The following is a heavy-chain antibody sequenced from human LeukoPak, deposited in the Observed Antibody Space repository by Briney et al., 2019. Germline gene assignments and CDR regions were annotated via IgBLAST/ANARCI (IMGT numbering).Heavy chain of an antibody. CDR3: LRGLLFGDY. D-gene: IGHD3-3*01. Sequence: GGSLRLSCEASGFTFSNYSMNWVRQAPGKGLEWVADMSYDGTNKNYGDSVKGRFTISRDDSKNTLYLQMRSLREEDTAVYYCLRGLLFGDYWGQGTLVTVSS. CDR2: MSYDGTNK. V-gene: IGHV3-30*04. CDR1: GFTFSNYS. J-gene: IGHJ4*02.